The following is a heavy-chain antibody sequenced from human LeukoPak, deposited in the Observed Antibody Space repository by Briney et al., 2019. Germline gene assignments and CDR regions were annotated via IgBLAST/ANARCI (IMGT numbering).Heavy chain of an antibody. J-gene: IGHJ5*02. CDR3: ARKNSSGWYNWFDP. V-gene: IGHV4-61*08. CDR2: IYYSGST. D-gene: IGHD6-19*01. CDR1: GGSISSGGYS. Sequence: PSQTLSLTCAVSGGSISSGGYSWSWIRQPPGKGLEWIGYIYYSGSTNYNPSLKSRVTISVDTSKNQFSLKLSSVTAADTAVYYCARKNSSGWYNWFDPWGQGTLVTVSS.